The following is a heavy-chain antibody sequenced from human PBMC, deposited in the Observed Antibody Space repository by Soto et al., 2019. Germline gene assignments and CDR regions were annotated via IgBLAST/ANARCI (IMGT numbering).Heavy chain of an antibody. CDR3: ARDLDGSGSYYTKY. CDR2: IIPIFGTA. J-gene: IGHJ4*02. CDR1: GGTFSSYA. D-gene: IGHD3-10*01. Sequence: QVQLVQSGAEVKKPGSSVKVSCKASGGTFSSYAISWVRQAPGQGLEWMGGIIPIFGTANYAQRLQGRVTMTTDTSTSTAYMELRSLRSDDTAVYFCARDLDGSGSYYTKYWGQGTLVTVSS. V-gene: IGHV1-69*06.